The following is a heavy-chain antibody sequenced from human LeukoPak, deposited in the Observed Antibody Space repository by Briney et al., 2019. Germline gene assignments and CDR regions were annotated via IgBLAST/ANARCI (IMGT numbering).Heavy chain of an antibody. CDR3: ARGYCSSASCLTNWFDP. J-gene: IGHJ5*02. CDR1: GGSISSGDYS. V-gene: IGHV4-30-2*01. Sequence: PSQTLSLTCAVSGGSISSGDYSWRWIRQPPGKGLEWIGDIYHSGSTYYNPSLKSRVTISVDRSKNQFSLKVRSVTAADTAVYYCARGYCSSASCLTNWFDPWGQGTLVTVSS. D-gene: IGHD2-2*01. CDR2: IYHSGST.